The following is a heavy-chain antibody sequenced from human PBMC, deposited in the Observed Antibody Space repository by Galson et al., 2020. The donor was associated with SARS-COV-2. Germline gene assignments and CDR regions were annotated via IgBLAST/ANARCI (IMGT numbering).Heavy chain of an antibody. V-gene: IGHV4-34*01. D-gene: IGHD3-10*01. CDR2: INHSGST. Sequence: SETLSLTCAVYGGSFSGYYWSWIRQPPGKGLEWIGEINHSGSTNYNPSLKSRVTISVDTSKNQFSLKLSSVTAADTAVYYCASFPYYYGSGSYWSMDVWGQGTTVTVSS. J-gene: IGHJ6*02. CDR1: GGSFSGYY. CDR3: ASFPYYYGSGSYWSMDV.